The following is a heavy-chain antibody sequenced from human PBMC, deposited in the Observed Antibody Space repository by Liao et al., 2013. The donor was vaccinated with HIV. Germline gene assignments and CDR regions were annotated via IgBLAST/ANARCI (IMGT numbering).Heavy chain of an antibody. CDR3: AARITISGVAIPHALDV. CDR2: VYSSGNT. D-gene: IGHD3-3*01. V-gene: IGHV4-4*07. CDR1: GGSVSRYH. Sequence: QVQLQESGPGLVKPSETLSLTCTVSGGSVSRYHWSWIRQSAGRGLEWIGRVYSSGNTNYNPSLKSRVSMSVDTSKNHFSLRLTSVTAADTAVYYCAARITISGVAIPHALDVWGQGTMVAVSS. J-gene: IGHJ3*01.